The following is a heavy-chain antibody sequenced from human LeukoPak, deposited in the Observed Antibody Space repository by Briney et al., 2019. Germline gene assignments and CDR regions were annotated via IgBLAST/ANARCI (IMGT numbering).Heavy chain of an antibody. V-gene: IGHV3-20*04. D-gene: IGHD3-10*01. Sequence: GPSLRLSCAASAFTFDEYGMTGGRQGPGKGLECDSGINWIGVGTGYDDSVNGRFTTPRDNVTNSLYLQKNSLRAEDTALYYCATSPRIIIVRGLISYYYYMDVWGKGTTVTVSS. J-gene: IGHJ6*03. CDR1: AFTFDEYG. CDR2: INWIGVGT. CDR3: ATSPRIIIVRGLISYYYYMDV.